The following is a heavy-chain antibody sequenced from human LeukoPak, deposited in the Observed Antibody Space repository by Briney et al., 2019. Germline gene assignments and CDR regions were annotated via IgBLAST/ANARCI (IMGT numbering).Heavy chain of an antibody. V-gene: IGHV4-34*01. J-gene: IGHJ4*02. CDR2: INHSGST. Sequence: SETLSLTCAVYGGSFSGYYWSWIRQPPGKGLEWIGEINHSGSTNYNPSLKSRVTISVDTSKNQFSLKLSSVTAADTAVYYCAKGTAYCSSTSCYFDSWGQGSLVTVSS. D-gene: IGHD2-2*01. CDR3: AKGTAYCSSTSCYFDS. CDR1: GGSFSGYY.